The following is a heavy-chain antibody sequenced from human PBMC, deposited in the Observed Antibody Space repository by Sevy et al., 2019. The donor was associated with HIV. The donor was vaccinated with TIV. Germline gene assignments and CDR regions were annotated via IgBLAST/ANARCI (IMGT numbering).Heavy chain of an antibody. CDR1: GYTFTSYG. D-gene: IGHD3-22*01. CDR3: ASGPRKYYDSSGYYYPPSY. J-gene: IGHJ4*02. CDR2: ISAYNGNT. V-gene: IGHV1-18*01. Sequence: ASVKVSCEASGYTFTSYGIIWVRQAPGQGLEWMGWISAYNGNTNYAQRLQGRVTMTTDKSTGTAYMGLTSLRSDDTAVYYWASGPRKYYDSSGYYYPPSYWGQGTLVTVSS.